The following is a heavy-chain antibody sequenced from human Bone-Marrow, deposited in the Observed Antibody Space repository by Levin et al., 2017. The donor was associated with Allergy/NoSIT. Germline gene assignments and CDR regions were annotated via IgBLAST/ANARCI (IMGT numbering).Heavy chain of an antibody. CDR2: ISGSGTIT. J-gene: IGHJ4*02. V-gene: IGHV3-23*01. CDR3: AKEGLAVAGYYFDS. Sequence: LSLTCATSGFTLDDYAMHWVRQAPGKGLEWVSSISGSGTITHYAESVKGRFTISRDISKNMLHLQMNSLRAEDTAIYFCAKEGLAVAGYYFDSWGQGTLVTVSS. D-gene: IGHD6-19*01. CDR1: GFTLDDYA.